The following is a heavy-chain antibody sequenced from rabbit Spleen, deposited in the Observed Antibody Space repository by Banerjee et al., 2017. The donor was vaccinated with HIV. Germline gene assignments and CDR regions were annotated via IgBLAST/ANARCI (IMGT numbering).Heavy chain of an antibody. D-gene: IGHD8-1*01. Sequence: QQQLVESGGGLVQPEGSLTLTCKASGFSFSDRDVMCWVRQAPGKGLEWIACIAGGSSGFTYSATWAKGRFTISKTSSTTVTLQMTSLTVADTATYFCARDTGSSFSSYGMDLWGQGTLVTVS. V-gene: IGHV1S45*01. CDR3: ARDTGSSFSSYGMDL. J-gene: IGHJ6*01. CDR1: GFSFSDRDV. CDR2: IAGGSSGFT.